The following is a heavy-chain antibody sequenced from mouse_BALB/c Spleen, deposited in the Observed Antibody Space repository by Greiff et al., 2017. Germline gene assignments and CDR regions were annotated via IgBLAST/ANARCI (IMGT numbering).Heavy chain of an antibody. J-gene: IGHJ4*01. V-gene: IGHV1-80*01. CDR3: ARYPRYYDYGGDYAMDY. Sequence: QVQLKQSGAELVRPGSSVKISCKASGYAFSSYWMNWVKQRPGQGLEWIGQIYPGDGDTNYNGKFKGKATLTADKSSSTAYMQLSSLTSEDSAVYFCARYPRYYDYGGDYAMDYWGQGTSVTVAS. CDR2: IYPGDGDT. D-gene: IGHD2-4*01. CDR1: GYAFSSYW.